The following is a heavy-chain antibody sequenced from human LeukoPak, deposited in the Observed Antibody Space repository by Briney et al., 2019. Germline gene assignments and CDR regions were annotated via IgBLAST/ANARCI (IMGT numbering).Heavy chain of an antibody. CDR2: ISSSSTYT. D-gene: IGHD4-17*01. J-gene: IGHJ4*02. Sequence: PGGSLRLSCAASGFTFSDYYMSWIRQAPGKGLEWVSYISSSSTYTNYADSVKGRFTISRDNAKNSLYLQMNSLRAEDTAVYYCAMYRTYGDRDYWGQGALVTASS. V-gene: IGHV3-11*06. CDR1: GFTFSDYY. CDR3: AMYRTYGDRDY.